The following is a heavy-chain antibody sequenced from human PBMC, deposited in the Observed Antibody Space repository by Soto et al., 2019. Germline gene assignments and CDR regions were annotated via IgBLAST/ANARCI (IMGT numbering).Heavy chain of an antibody. CDR1: GGSISSSNW. CDR2: IYHSGST. V-gene: IGHV4-4*02. Sequence: PSETLSLTCAVSGGSISSSNWWSWVRQPPGKGLEWIGEIYHSGSTNYNPSLKSRVTISVDKSKNQFSLKLSSVTAADTAVYYCARASRESGLDAFDIWGQGTMVTVSS. D-gene: IGHD3-3*01. CDR3: ARASRESGLDAFDI. J-gene: IGHJ3*02.